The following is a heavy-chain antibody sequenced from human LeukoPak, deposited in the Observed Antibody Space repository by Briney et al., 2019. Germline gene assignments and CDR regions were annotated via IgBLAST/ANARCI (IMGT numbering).Heavy chain of an antibody. D-gene: IGHD1-26*01. CDR3: ARRWELPGRFDY. Sequence: SETLSLTCTVSGDSISSSNYFWGWIRQPPGKGLEWIGSIYYSGSTYYNPSLKSRVTISVDTSKNQFSLKLSSVTAADTAMYYCARRWELPGRFDYWGQGTLVTVSS. V-gene: IGHV4-39*01. J-gene: IGHJ4*02. CDR1: GDSISSSNYF. CDR2: IYYSGST.